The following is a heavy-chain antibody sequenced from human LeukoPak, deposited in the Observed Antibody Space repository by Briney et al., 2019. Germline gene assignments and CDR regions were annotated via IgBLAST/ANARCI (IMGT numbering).Heavy chain of an antibody. D-gene: IGHD3-3*01. V-gene: IGHV3-7*01. Sequence: GGSLRLSCAASGFTFSNYWMTWVRQAPGKGLEWVADIKQDGSEKLYVNSVRGRFTISRDNAKMSLFLQMNSLRAEDTAVYYCARDEGVVHGVYYMDVWGKGTTVTVS. CDR3: ARDEGVVHGVYYMDV. CDR1: GFTFSNYW. CDR2: IKQDGSEK. J-gene: IGHJ6*03.